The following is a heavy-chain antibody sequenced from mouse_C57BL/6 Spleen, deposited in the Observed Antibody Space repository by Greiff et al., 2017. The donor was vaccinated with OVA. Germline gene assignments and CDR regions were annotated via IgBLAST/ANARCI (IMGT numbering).Heavy chain of an antibody. D-gene: IGHD2-4*01. CDR1: GFNIKNTY. Sequence: EVQRVESVAELVRPGASVKLSCTASGFNIKNTYMHWVKQRPEQGLEWIGRIDPANGNTKYAPKFQGKATITADTSSNTAYLQLSSLTSEDTAIYYCARYDYDDWYFDVWGTGTTVTVSS. V-gene: IGHV14-3*01. J-gene: IGHJ1*03. CDR2: IDPANGNT. CDR3: ARYDYDDWYFDV.